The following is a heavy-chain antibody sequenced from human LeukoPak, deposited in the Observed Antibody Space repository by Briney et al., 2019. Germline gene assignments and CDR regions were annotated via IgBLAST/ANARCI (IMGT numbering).Heavy chain of an antibody. D-gene: IGHD3-10*01. V-gene: IGHV3-7*01. CDR1: GFTFSSYW. J-gene: IGHJ6*03. CDR2: IKQDGSEK. Sequence: GGSLRLSCAASGFTFSSYWMSWVRQAPGKGVEWVANIKQDGSEKYYVDSVKGRFTISRDNAKNSLYLQMNSLRAEDTAVYYCARGDGASNYYYYYMDVWGKGTTVTVSS. CDR3: ARGDGASNYYYYYMDV.